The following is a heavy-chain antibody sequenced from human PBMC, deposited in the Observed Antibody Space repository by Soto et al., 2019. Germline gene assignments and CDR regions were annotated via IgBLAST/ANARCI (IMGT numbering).Heavy chain of an antibody. CDR2: IWYDGSLQ. J-gene: IGHJ6*02. CDR3: ANLWGDGYNLGQDYNGMDV. Sequence: VQPGRSLRLSCAASGFSFENYGMHWVRQAPGRGLEWVAIIWYDGSLQYYAAAVKGRFTISRDNSKNTLYLEMNSLRAEDTAVYYCANLWGDGYNLGQDYNGMDVWGQGTTVIVSS. V-gene: IGHV3-33*06. D-gene: IGHD5-12*01. CDR1: GFSFENYG.